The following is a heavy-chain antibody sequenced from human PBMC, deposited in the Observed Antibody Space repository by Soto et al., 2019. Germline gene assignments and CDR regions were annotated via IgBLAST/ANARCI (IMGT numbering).Heavy chain of an antibody. Sequence: EVQLVESGGGLVQPGXSLRLSCAASGFIFSNFWMSWVRQAPGKGLEWVANIKEDGSEKHSTDSVKGRFTISRDNAKNSLYLQMNSLRPEDTAVYYCARDMDTYGYGLFNYWGQGTLVTVSS. CDR1: GFIFSNFW. CDR3: ARDMDTYGYGLFNY. V-gene: IGHV3-7*04. D-gene: IGHD5-18*01. J-gene: IGHJ4*02. CDR2: IKEDGSEK.